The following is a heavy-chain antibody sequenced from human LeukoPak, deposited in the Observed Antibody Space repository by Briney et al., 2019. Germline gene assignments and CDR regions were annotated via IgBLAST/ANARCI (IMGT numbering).Heavy chain of an antibody. CDR3: TTGQASATHDGY. CDR2: IKSETDGGTA. D-gene: IGHD3-10*01. CDR1: RFAFPYAW. Sequence: GGSLRLSCTASRFAFPYAWMTWVRQAPGKGLEWVGHIKSETDGGTADYTAPVKGRFTISRDDSQNTLYLQMNGLKNEDTAVYYCTTGQASATHDGYWGQGTLVTVSS. V-gene: IGHV3-15*01. J-gene: IGHJ4*02.